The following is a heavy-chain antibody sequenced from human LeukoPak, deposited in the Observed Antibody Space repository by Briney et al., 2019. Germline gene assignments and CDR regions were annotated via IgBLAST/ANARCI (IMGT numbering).Heavy chain of an antibody. CDR1: GFTFSRYA. CDR2: ISGSGGGT. J-gene: IGHJ5*02. Sequence: GGSLRLSCAASGFTFSRYAMSWVRQAPGKGLEWVSVISGSGGGTYYADSVKGRFTISRDNSKNTLSLQMNSLRAEDTAVYYCARRGTTYCTVDSCHPNWFDPWGQGTLVTVSS. CDR3: ARRGTTYCTVDSCHPNWFDP. V-gene: IGHV3-23*01. D-gene: IGHD2-15*01.